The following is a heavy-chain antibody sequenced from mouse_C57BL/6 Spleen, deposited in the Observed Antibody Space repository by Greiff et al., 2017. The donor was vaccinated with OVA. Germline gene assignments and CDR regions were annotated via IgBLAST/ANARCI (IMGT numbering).Heavy chain of an antibody. J-gene: IGHJ3*01. CDR3: ARGEYGNLAWFAY. CDR1: GYSFTGYY. Sequence: EVQLQQSGPELVKPGASVKISCKASGYSFTGYYMNWVKQSPEKSLEWIGEINPSTGGTTYNQKFKAKATLTVDKSSSIAYMQLKSLTSEDSAVYYCARGEYGNLAWFAYWGQGTLVTVSA. D-gene: IGHD2-1*01. CDR2: INPSTGGT. V-gene: IGHV1-42*01.